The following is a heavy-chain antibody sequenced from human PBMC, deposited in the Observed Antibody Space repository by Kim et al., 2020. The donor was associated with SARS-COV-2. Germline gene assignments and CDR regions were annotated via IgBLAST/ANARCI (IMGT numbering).Heavy chain of an antibody. CDR1: GGSFSGYY. Sequence: SETLSLTCAVYGGSFSGYYWSWIRQPPGKGLEWIGEINHSGSTNYNPSLKSRVTISVDTSKNQFSLKLSSVTAADTAVYYCARGDVPAGAFDIWGQGTMVTVSS. CDR3: ARGDVPAGAFDI. J-gene: IGHJ3*02. CDR2: INHSGST. V-gene: IGHV4-34*01. D-gene: IGHD2-2*01.